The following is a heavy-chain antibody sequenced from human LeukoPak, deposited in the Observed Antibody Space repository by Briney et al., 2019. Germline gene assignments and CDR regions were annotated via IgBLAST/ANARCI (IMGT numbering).Heavy chain of an antibody. CDR1: GGSISSSSYY. CDR3: ARDRALWFGDYGMDV. V-gene: IGHV4-39*07. D-gene: IGHD3-10*01. CDR2: IYYSGST. Sequence: SETLSLTCTVSGGSISSSSYYWGWIRQPPGKGLEWIGSIYYSGSTYYNPSLKSRVTISVDTSKNQFSLKLSSVTAADTAVYYCARDRALWFGDYGMDVWGQGTTVTVSS. J-gene: IGHJ6*02.